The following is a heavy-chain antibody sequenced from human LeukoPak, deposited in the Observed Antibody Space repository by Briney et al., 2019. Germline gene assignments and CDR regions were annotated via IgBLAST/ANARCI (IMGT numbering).Heavy chain of an antibody. CDR3: ARDLRSVTAKRVFDY. J-gene: IGHJ4*02. V-gene: IGHV1-46*01. CDR1: GYTFTNYH. CDR2: INPSGGST. D-gene: IGHD2-21*02. Sequence: ASVKVSCKASGYTFTNYHMHWVRQAPGQGLEWMGIINPSGGSTSYAQKFQGRVTMTRDTSTSTVYMELSSLRSEDTAVYYCARDLRSVTAKRVFDYWGQGTLVTVSS.